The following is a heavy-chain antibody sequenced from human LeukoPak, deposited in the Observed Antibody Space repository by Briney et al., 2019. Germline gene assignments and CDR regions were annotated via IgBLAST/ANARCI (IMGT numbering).Heavy chain of an antibody. CDR3: ARDLFSYSYYDY. Sequence: ASVKVSCKASGYTLTSYGISWVRQAPGQGLEWMGWISAYNGNTNYAQKLQGRVTMTTDTSTSTAYMELRSLRSDDTAVYYCARDLFSYSYYDYWGQGTLVTVSS. J-gene: IGHJ4*02. V-gene: IGHV1-18*01. CDR2: ISAYNGNT. CDR1: GYTLTSYG. D-gene: IGHD3-10*01.